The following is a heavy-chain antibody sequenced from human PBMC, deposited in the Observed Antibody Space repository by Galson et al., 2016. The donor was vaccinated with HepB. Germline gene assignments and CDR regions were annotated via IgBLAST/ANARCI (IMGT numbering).Heavy chain of an antibody. J-gene: IGHJ6*04. CDR1: GGSISSGPYY. D-gene: IGHD2-15*01. Sequence: CTFSGGSISSGPYYWTWIRQHPGEGLEWIGYISYSGSTYYKSSLKSRVTISVDTSKNQFSMKLDSVTAADTAVYFCARVGVRSNNYFAYVMDVWGNGTTVSVSS. CDR3: ARVGVRSNNYFAYVMDV. V-gene: IGHV4-31*03. CDR2: ISYSGST.